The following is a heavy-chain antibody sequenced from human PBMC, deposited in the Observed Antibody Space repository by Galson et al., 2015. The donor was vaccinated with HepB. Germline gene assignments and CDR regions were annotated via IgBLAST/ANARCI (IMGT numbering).Heavy chain of an antibody. V-gene: IGHV7-4-1*02. CDR2: INTNTGNP. CDR3: ARDYRSSNWDGYFQH. Sequence: SVKVSCKASGYTFTSYAMNWVRQVPGQGLEWMGWINTNTGNPTYAQGFTGRFVFSLDTSVSTAYLQISSLKAEDTAVYYCARDYRSSNWDGYFQHWGQGTLVTVSS. J-gene: IGHJ1*01. D-gene: IGHD6-13*01. CDR1: GYTFTSYA.